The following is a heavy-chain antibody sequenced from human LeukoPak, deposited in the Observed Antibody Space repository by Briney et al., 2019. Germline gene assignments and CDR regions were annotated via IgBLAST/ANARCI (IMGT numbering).Heavy chain of an antibody. CDR3: ARGETKYYYYYMDV. Sequence: GGSLRLFCAASGFTFSSYWMSWVRQAPGKGLEWVANIKQDGSEKYYVDSVKGRLTISRDTAKNSLYLQMNSLRAEDTAEYYCARGETKYYYYYMDVWGKGTTVTVSS. CDR2: IKQDGSEK. D-gene: IGHD1-1*01. J-gene: IGHJ6*03. V-gene: IGHV3-7*01. CDR1: GFTFSSYW.